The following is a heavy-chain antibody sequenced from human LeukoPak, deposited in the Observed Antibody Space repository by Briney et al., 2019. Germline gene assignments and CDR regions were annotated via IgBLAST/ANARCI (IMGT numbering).Heavy chain of an antibody. CDR3: AKDSVYYDSSPGY. V-gene: IGHV3-33*06. Sequence: GGSLRLSCAASGFTFSSYSMKWVRQAPGKGLEWVAVIWYDGSNKYYADSVKGRFTISRDNSKNTLYLQMNSLRAEDTAVYYCAKDSVYYDSSPGYWGQGTLVTVSS. J-gene: IGHJ4*02. CDR1: GFTFSSYS. CDR2: IWYDGSNK. D-gene: IGHD3-22*01.